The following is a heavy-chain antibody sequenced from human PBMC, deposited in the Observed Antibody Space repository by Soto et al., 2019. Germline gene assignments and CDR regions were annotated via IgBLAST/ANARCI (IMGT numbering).Heavy chain of an antibody. CDR3: AREILPHYYFDY. J-gene: IGHJ4*02. CDR2: IYYSGST. V-gene: IGHV4-59*01. CDR1: GGSISSYY. Sequence: SETLSLTCTVSGGSISSYYWSWIRQPPGKGLEWIGYIYYSGSTNYNPSLKSRVTISVDTSKNQFSLKLSSVTAADTAVYYCAREILPHYYFDYWGQGTLVTVSS. D-gene: IGHD1-26*01.